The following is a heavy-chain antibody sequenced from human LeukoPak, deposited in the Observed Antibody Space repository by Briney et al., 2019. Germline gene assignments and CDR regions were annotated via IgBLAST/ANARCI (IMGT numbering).Heavy chain of an antibody. CDR1: GDTFRRYA. J-gene: IGHJ4*02. D-gene: IGHD2-15*01. CDR2: IIPMFGAA. CDR3: ARTTSQSIVAAGDY. Sequence: ASVKVSCKTSGDTFRRYAIIWVRQAPGQGLEWMGGIIPMFGAANYAQKFQGRVTFTADKSTDTAYMDLSSLTSEDTAVYYCARTTSQSIVAAGDYWGQGTLVIVSS. V-gene: IGHV1-69*06.